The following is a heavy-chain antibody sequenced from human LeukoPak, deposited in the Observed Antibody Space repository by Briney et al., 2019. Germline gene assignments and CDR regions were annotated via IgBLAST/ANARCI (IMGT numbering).Heavy chain of an antibody. V-gene: IGHV3-11*01. Sequence: GGSLRLSCAASGFTFSDYYMSWIRQAPGKGLEWVSYISSSGRTIYYADSVKGRFTISRDNAKNSLYLQMNSLRAEDTAVYYCARDREYSSGWYFATSGPAFDYWGQGTLVTVSS. J-gene: IGHJ4*02. D-gene: IGHD6-19*01. CDR2: ISSSGRTI. CDR1: GFTFSDYY. CDR3: ARDREYSSGWYFATSGPAFDY.